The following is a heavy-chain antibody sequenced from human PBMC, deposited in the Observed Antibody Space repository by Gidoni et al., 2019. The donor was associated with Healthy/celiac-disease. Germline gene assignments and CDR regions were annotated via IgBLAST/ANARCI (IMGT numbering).Heavy chain of an antibody. Sequence: QVQLVQSGAEVKKPGASGKVSCKASGYTFTSYAMHWVRQAPGQRLEWMGWINAGNGNTKYSQKFQGRVTITRDTSASTAYMELSSLRSEDTAVYYCARVITMVRGVAAENWFDPWGQGTLVTVSS. CDR1: GYTFTSYA. CDR3: ARVITMVRGVAAENWFDP. V-gene: IGHV1-3*01. D-gene: IGHD3-10*01. J-gene: IGHJ5*02. CDR2: INAGNGNT.